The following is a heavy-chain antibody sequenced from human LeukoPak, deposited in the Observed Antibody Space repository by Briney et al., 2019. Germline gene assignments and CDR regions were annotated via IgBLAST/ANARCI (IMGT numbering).Heavy chain of an antibody. V-gene: IGHV3-48*02. CDR2: ISSSSNTI. CDR1: GFTFSSYS. J-gene: IGHJ4*02. Sequence: LAGRSLRLSCAASGFTFSSYSMNWVRQAPGKGLEWVSYISSSSNTIYYADSVKGRFTISRDNAKNSLFLQMNSLRDEDTSVYYCARAVTVVTRGGLVFDYWGQGTLVTVSS. CDR3: ARAVTVVTRGGLVFDY. D-gene: IGHD2-21*02.